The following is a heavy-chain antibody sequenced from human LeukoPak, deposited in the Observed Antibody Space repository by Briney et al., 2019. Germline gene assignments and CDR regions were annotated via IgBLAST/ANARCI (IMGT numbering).Heavy chain of an antibody. Sequence: SETLSLTCTVSGGSISSSSYYWGWIRQPPGKGLEWIGSIYYSGSTYYNPSLKSRVTISVDTSKNQFSLKLSSVTAADTAVYYCARDPDLKNYGSGSYSLYYYYGMDVWGQGTTVTVSS. CDR1: GGSISSSSYY. CDR3: ARDPDLKNYGSGSYSLYYYYGMDV. V-gene: IGHV4-39*07. J-gene: IGHJ6*02. CDR2: IYYSGST. D-gene: IGHD3-10*01.